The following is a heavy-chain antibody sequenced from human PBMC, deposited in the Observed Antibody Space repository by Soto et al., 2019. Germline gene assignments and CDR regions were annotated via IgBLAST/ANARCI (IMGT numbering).Heavy chain of an antibody. Sequence: PGESLKISCKGSGYSFTSYWISWVRQMPGKGLEWMGRIDPSDSYTNYSPSFQGHVTISADKSISTAYLQWSSLKASDTAMYYCARHARPLAAPADYWGQGTLVTVSS. CDR1: GYSFTSYW. D-gene: IGHD6-19*01. CDR3: ARHARPLAAPADY. CDR2: IDPSDSYT. J-gene: IGHJ4*02. V-gene: IGHV5-10-1*01.